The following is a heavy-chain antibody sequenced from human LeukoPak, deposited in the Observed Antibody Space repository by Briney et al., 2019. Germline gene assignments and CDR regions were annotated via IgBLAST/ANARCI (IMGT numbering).Heavy chain of an antibody. CDR3: AKSGYNRFDY. CDR1: GFNFWDTG. D-gene: IGHD5-24*01. V-gene: IGHV3-23*01. Sequence: GGSLRLSCAVSGFNFWDTGMSWVRQAPGKGLEWVAAIGGGGSDTKYTDSVKGRFTISRDNSKNTLYLQMNSLRAEDTAVYYCAKSGYNRFDYWGQGTLVTVSS. CDR2: IGGGGSDT. J-gene: IGHJ4*02.